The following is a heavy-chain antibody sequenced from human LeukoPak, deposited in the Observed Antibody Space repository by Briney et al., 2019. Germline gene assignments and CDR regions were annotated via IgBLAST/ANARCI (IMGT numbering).Heavy chain of an antibody. CDR1: GYTFTSYD. V-gene: IGHV1-8*01. D-gene: IGHD2-2*01. J-gene: IGHJ6*03. CDR3: ARVKSCSSTSCYLFEGTRYYYMDV. CDR2: MNPNSGNT. Sequence: WASVKVSCKASGYTFTSYDINWVRQATGQGLEWMGWMNPNSGNTGYAQKFQGRVTMTRNTSISTAYMELSSLRSEDTAVYYCARVKSCSSTSCYLFEGTRYYYMDVWGKGTTVTVSS.